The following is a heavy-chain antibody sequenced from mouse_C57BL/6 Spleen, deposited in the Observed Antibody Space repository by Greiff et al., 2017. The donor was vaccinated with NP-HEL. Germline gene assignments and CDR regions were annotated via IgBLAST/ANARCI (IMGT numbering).Heavy chain of an antibody. Sequence: QVQLQQSGAELVRPGSSVKLSCKASGYTFTSYWMDWVKQRPGQGLEWIGNIYPSDSETHYNQKFKDKATLTVDKSSSTTYMQLSSLTSGDSAVYYCARWDSSGYPFAYWGQGTLVTVSA. CDR1: GYTFTSYW. V-gene: IGHV1-61*01. D-gene: IGHD3-2*02. J-gene: IGHJ3*01. CDR2: IYPSDSET. CDR3: ARWDSSGYPFAY.